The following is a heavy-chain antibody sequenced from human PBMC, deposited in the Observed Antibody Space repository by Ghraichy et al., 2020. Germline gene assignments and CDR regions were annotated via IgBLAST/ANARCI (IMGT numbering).Heavy chain of an antibody. CDR2: INHSGST. J-gene: IGHJ5*02. D-gene: IGHD6-19*01. CDR1: GGSFSGYY. Sequence: SETLSLTCAVYGGSFSGYYWSWIRQPPGKGLEWIGEINHSGSTNYNPSLKSRVTISVDTSKNQFSLKLSSVTAADTAVYYCARGRGTSGWYRGGNWFDPWGQGTLVTVSS. V-gene: IGHV4-34*01. CDR3: ARGRGTSGWYRGGNWFDP.